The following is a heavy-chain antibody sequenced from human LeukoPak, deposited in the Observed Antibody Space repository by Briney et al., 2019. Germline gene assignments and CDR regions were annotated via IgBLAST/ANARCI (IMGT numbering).Heavy chain of an antibody. Sequence: VGSPSLSCAASGFTFNNYAIHWVRQAPGKGLEWVAIISFDGGNKYYADSVKGRFTISRDNSKNTLYLQMNSLRAEDTAVYYCARDGIVGSPLFKFDYWGQGTLVTVSS. V-gene: IGHV3-30-3*01. CDR2: ISFDGGNK. CDR3: ARDGIVGSPLFKFDY. CDR1: GFTFNNYA. J-gene: IGHJ4*02. D-gene: IGHD1-26*01.